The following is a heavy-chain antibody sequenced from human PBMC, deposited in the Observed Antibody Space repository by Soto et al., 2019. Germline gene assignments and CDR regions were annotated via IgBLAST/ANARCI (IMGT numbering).Heavy chain of an antibody. V-gene: IGHV1-18*01. J-gene: IGHJ6*01. CDR3: ERGGGVRFLEWPHMDV. Sequence: ASLKVSCKASGYTFTSYGISWVRQAPGQGLEWMGWISAYNGNTKYAQKLQGRVTMTTDTSTSKAYMELRSLRSDDTAVYYCERGGGVRFLEWPHMDVWGQGTTVTVSS. CDR1: GYTFTSYG. CDR2: ISAYNGNT. D-gene: IGHD3-3*01.